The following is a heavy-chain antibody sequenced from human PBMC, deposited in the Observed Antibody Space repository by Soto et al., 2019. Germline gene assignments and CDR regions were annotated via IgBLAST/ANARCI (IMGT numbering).Heavy chain of an antibody. V-gene: IGHV3-30-3*01. CDR3: ARDRAAFYYYYGMDV. Sequence: PGGSLRLSCAASGFTFSSYAMRWVRQAPGKGLEWVAVISYDGSNKYYADSVKGRFTISRDNSKNTLYLQMNSLRAEDTAVYYCARDRAAFYYYYGMDVWGQGTTVTVS. CDR2: ISYDGSNK. J-gene: IGHJ6*02. D-gene: IGHD6-25*01. CDR1: GFTFSSYA.